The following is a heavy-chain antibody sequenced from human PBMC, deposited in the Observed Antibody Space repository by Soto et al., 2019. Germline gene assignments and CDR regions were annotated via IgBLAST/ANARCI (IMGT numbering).Heavy chain of an antibody. J-gene: IGHJ3*02. CDR3: AKEGDYGDYVDAFDI. CDR1: GFTFSSYG. V-gene: IGHV3-30*18. CDR2: ISHDGSNK. D-gene: IGHD4-17*01. Sequence: QVQLVESGGGVVQPGRSLRLSCAASGFTFSSYGMHWVRQAPGKGLEWVAVISHDGSNKYYADSVKGRFTISRDNSKNTLYLQMNSLRAEDTAVYYCAKEGDYGDYVDAFDIWGQGTMVTGSS.